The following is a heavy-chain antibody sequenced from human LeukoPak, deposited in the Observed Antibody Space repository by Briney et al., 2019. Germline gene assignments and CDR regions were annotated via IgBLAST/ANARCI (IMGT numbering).Heavy chain of an antibody. CDR2: IYYSGST. CDR1: GGSISSGSYY. J-gene: IGHJ4*02. Sequence: SETLSLTCTVSGGSISSGSYYWGWIRQPPGKGLEWIGSIYYSGSTYYNPSLKSRVTISVDTSKNQFSLKLSSVTAADTAVYYCARLNSSGWKSSVFDYWGQGTLVTVSS. V-gene: IGHV4-39*07. D-gene: IGHD6-19*01. CDR3: ARLNSSGWKSSVFDY.